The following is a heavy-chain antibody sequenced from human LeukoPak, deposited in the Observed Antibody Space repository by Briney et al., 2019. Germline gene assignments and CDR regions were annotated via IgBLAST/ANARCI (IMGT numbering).Heavy chain of an antibody. V-gene: IGHV1-69*05. CDR3: ARATIFGVILDP. Sequence: SVKVSCKASGGTFSSYAISWVRQAPGQGLEWMGGIIPIFGTANYAQKFQGRVTITTDESTRTAYMELSSLRSEDTAVYYCARATIFGVILDPWGQGTLVTVSS. J-gene: IGHJ5*02. CDR2: IIPIFGTA. CDR1: GGTFSSYA. D-gene: IGHD3-3*01.